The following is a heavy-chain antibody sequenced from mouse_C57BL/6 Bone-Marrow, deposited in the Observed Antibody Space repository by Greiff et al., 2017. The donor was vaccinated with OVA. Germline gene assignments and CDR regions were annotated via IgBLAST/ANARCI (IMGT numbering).Heavy chain of an antibody. CDR1: GYSFTSSY. Sequence: QVHVKQSGPELVKPGASVKISCKASGYSFTSSYIHWVKQRPGQGLEWIGWIYPGSGNTKYNEKFKGKATLTADTSSSTAYMQLSSLTSEVSAVYYCARWYYYGSYFDYWGQGTTLTVSS. D-gene: IGHD1-1*01. V-gene: IGHV1-66*01. CDR3: ARWYYYGSYFDY. J-gene: IGHJ2*01. CDR2: IYPGSGNT.